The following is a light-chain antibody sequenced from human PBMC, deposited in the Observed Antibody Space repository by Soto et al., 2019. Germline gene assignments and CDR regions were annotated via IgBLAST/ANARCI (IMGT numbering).Light chain of an antibody. CDR2: AAS. CDR1: QSVSRN. V-gene: IGKV3-15*01. CDR3: QHYNNWPPYT. Sequence: DIVLTQSPGTVSLSPGERATLSCRASQSVSRNLAWYQQKPGQAPRLLIYAASTSATGIPARFSGSGSETEFTPTISSLQSEDFAVYYCQHYNNWPPYTFGQGTRLEIK. J-gene: IGKJ5*01.